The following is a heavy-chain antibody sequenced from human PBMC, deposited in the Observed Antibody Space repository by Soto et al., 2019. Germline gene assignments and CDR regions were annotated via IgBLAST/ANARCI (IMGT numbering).Heavy chain of an antibody. Sequence: VQLVESGGGVVQPGRSLRLSCAASGFTFSSYGMHWVRQAPGKGLEWVAVIWYDGSNDDYVDSVKGRFTISSDNSNNMVYLEMNRLRAEDTAIYYCTRGYCSSYSCYGAAMDVWGQGTTITVAS. CDR3: TRGYCSSYSCYGAAMDV. J-gene: IGHJ6*02. CDR1: GFTFSSYG. D-gene: IGHD2-2*01. CDR2: IWYDGSND. V-gene: IGHV3-33*01.